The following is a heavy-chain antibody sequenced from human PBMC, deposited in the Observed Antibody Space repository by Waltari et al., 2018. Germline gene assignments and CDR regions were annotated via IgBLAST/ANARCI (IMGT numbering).Heavy chain of an antibody. CDR3: ARDDRSIAALQY. CDR1: GFALDNYG. CDR2: SWLDGTTT. D-gene: IGHD6-6*01. V-gene: IGHV3-33*01. J-gene: IGHJ4*02. Sequence: QIQLVESGGGVVQPGRSLRLSCAAYGFALDNYGMHWVRQAAGRGLEWGAISWLDGTTTYYAEAVKCRFTIARDSSRNTVYLQMSGLRAEDTAVYYCARDDRSIAALQYWGQGTLVTFSS.